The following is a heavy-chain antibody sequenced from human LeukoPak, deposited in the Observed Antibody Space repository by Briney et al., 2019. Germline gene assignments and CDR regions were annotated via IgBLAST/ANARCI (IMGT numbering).Heavy chain of an antibody. Sequence: SETLSPTCTVSGGSIISSSYYWGWIRQPPGKGLEWIGSIYYSGSTYYSPSLKSRVTISVDTSKNQFSLKLSSVTAADTAVYYCAKEREMNWFDPWGQGTLVTVSS. J-gene: IGHJ5*02. V-gene: IGHV4-39*07. CDR2: IYYSGST. D-gene: IGHD5-24*01. CDR1: GGSIISSSYY. CDR3: AKEREMNWFDP.